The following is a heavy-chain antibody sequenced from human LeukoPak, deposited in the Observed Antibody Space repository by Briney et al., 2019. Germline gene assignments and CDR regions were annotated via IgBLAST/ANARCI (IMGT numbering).Heavy chain of an antibody. J-gene: IGHJ5*02. CDR1: GFTFSSYW. CDR2: INSDGSST. Sequence: QPGGSLRLSCAASGFTFSSYWMHWVRQAPGKGLVWVSRINSDGSSTSYADSVKGRFTIPRDNAKNTLYLQMNSLRAEDTAVYYCASSLSENNWFDPWGQGTLVTVSS. V-gene: IGHV3-74*01. CDR3: ASSLSENNWFDP.